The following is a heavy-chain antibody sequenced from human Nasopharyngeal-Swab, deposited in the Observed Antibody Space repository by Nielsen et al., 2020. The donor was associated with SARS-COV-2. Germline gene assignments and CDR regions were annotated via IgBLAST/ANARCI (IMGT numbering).Heavy chain of an antibody. CDR1: DGSLSGYY. CDR3: ARGSRAARLGL. Sequence: SETLSLTCAVYDGSLSGYYWSWIRQPPGKGLEWFGEITLDGGTFYNPSLKGRVTMSLDTSDNQFSLKLTSATAADTATYYCARGSRAARLGLWGQGTLVTVSS. J-gene: IGHJ4*02. V-gene: IGHV4-34*01. D-gene: IGHD6-6*01. CDR2: ITLDGGT.